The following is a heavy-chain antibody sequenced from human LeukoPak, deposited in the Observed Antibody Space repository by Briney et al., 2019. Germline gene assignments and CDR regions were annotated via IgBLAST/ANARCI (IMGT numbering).Heavy chain of an antibody. CDR1: GFTFSSYA. Sequence: PGGSLRLSCAASGFTFSSYAMHWVRQAPGKGLEWVAVISYDGSNKYYADSVKGRFTISRDNSKNTLYLQMNSLKTEDTAVYYCVRDIGRQLGYYYGMDVWGQGTTVTVSS. CDR3: VRDIGRQLGYYYGMDV. J-gene: IGHJ6*02. CDR2: ISYDGSNK. D-gene: IGHD6-6*01. V-gene: IGHV3-30-3*01.